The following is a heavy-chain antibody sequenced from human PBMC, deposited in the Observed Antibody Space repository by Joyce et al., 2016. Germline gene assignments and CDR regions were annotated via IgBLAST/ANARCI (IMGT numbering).Heavy chain of an antibody. V-gene: IGHV3-23*01. CDR1: GFTFSSYA. J-gene: IGHJ5*02. CDR3: AKGPIVRGVHWFDP. Sequence: EVQLLESGGGLVLPGGALRLSGAASGFTFSSYAMNWVRQAPGKGLEWVSTISGTCVRTFHADLVKGRFTISRDNSKNTVFLQMSRLRDEDTAVYYCAKGPIVRGVHWFDPWGQGTLVTVSS. D-gene: IGHD3-10*01. CDR2: ISGTCVRT.